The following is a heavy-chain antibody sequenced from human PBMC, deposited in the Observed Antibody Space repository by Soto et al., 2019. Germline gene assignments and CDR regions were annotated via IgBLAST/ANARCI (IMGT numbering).Heavy chain of an antibody. CDR2: IYYSGST. CDR1: GGSISSGGYY. D-gene: IGHD3-22*01. CDR3: AREGGTMIVG. V-gene: IGHV4-31*03. J-gene: IGHJ4*02. Sequence: TSETLSLTCTVSGGSISSGGYYWSWIRQHPGKGLEWIGYIYYSGSTYYNPSLKSRVTISVDTSKNQFSLRLSSVTAADTAVYYCAREGGTMIVGWGQGTLVTVSS.